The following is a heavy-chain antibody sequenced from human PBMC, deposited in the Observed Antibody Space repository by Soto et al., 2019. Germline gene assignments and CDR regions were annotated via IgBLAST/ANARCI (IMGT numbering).Heavy chain of an antibody. Sequence: EVQLVESGGGLVQPGGSLRLSCAASGFTFSSYWIHWVRQASGKGLVWVSRLNSDGSYTNYADSVKGRFTISRVNDKNTLFLQMNSLSAEDTAVYYCARGGHCSGGVCYSVGENLDYWGQGTLVTVSS. V-gene: IGHV3-74*01. J-gene: IGHJ4*02. CDR1: GFTFSSYW. CDR3: ARGGHCSGGVCYSVGENLDY. D-gene: IGHD2-15*01. CDR2: LNSDGSYT.